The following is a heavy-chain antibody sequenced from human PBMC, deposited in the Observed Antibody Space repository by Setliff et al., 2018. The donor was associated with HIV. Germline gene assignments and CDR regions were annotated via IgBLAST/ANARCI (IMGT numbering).Heavy chain of an antibody. J-gene: IGHJ4*02. D-gene: IGHD3-16*01. V-gene: IGHV1-69*10. CDR1: GGNFGNSA. Sequence: SVKVSCKASGGNFGNSAIGWVRQAPGQGLEWVGGIVPLLSVANYARKFQGRVIITRDTSATTAYMEMSSLRSDDTAEYYCVNGGSVGQFDYWGQGTLVTVSS. CDR2: IVPLLSVA. CDR3: VNGGSVGQFDY.